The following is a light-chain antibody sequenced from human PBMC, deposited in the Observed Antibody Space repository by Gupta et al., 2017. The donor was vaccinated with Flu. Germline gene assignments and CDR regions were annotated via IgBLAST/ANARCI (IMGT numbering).Light chain of an antibody. CDR3: AAWDDNLNGSVV. J-gene: IGLJ2*01. CDR2: SNN. Sequence: QSVLTQPPSASGTPGQRVTISCSGSSSNIGSNTVNWYQQLPGTAPKLLIYSNNQRPSGVPDRFSGSKSGTSASLAISGLQSEDEADYYCAAWDDNLNGSVVFGGGTKLTVL. V-gene: IGLV1-44*01. CDR1: SSNIGSNT.